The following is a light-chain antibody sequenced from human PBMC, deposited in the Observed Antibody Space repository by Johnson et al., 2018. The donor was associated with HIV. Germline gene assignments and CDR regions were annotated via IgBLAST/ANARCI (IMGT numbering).Light chain of an antibody. CDR2: DNN. CDR1: SSNIGNNY. J-gene: IGLJ1*01. CDR3: GTWDSSLSANV. Sequence: QSVLTQPPSVSAAPGQKVTISCSGSSSNIGNNYVSWYQQLPGTAPKLLIYDNNKRPSGIPDRFSVSKSGTSATLDITGLPTGAEADYYCGTWDSSLSANVFGTGTKGTVL. V-gene: IGLV1-51*01.